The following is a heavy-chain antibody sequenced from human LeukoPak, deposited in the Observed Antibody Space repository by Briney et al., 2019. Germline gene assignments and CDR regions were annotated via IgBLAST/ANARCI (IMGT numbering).Heavy chain of an antibody. CDR2: INPSGGST. D-gene: IGHD6-13*01. V-gene: IGHV1-46*01. CDR1: GYTFTSYY. J-gene: IGHJ4*02. CDR3: ARDPSWGQQLGHFDY. Sequence: ASVKVSCKASGYTFTSYYMHWVRQAPGQGPEWMGIINPSGGSTSYAQKFQGRVTMTRDTSTSTVYMELSSLRSEDTAVYYCARDPSWGQQLGHFDYWGQGTLVTVSS.